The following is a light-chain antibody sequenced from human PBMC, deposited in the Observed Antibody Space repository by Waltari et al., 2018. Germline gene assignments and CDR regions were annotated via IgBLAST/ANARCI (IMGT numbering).Light chain of an antibody. CDR1: SSDVVGYNY. CDR2: DVS. V-gene: IGLV2-11*01. J-gene: IGLJ3*02. CDR3: CSYAGSYTWV. Sequence: QSALTQPRSVSGSPGQSVTISCTGTSSDVVGYNYVSWYQQHPGKAPKLIIYDVSKRPSGVPDRFSGSKSGNTASLTISGLQADIEADYYCCSYAGSYTWVFGGGTKLTVL.